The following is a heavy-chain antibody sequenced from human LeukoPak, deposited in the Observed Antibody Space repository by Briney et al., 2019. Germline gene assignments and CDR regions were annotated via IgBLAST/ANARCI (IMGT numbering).Heavy chain of an antibody. Sequence: GGSLRLSCAASGFTFSSYWMSWVRQAPGKGLEWVANIKQEGFEKYGVDSVKGRFTISRDNAKNSLYLQMNSLRAEDTAVYFCARGGQQYSFDIWGQGTMVTVSS. V-gene: IGHV3-7*01. D-gene: IGHD4-11*01. CDR3: ARGGQQYSFDI. CDR1: GFTFSSYW. J-gene: IGHJ3*02. CDR2: IKQEGFEK.